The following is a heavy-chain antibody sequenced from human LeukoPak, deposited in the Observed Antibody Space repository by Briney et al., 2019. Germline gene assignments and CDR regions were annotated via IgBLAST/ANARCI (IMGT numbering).Heavy chain of an antibody. CDR2: INAGNGNT. CDR1: GYTFTGYY. J-gene: IGHJ3*02. D-gene: IGHD6-13*01. CDR3: ARARTRPSGYFDAFDI. Sequence: GASVKVSCKASGYTFTGYYMHWVRQAPGQRLEWMGWINAGNGNTKYSQEFQGRVTITRDTSASTAYMELSSLRSEDMAVYYCARARTRPSGYFDAFDIWGQGTMVTVSS. V-gene: IGHV1-3*03.